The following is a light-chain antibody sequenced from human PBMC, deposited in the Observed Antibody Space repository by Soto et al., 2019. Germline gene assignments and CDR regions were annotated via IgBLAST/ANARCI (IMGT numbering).Light chain of an antibody. V-gene: IGKV1-5*01. CDR2: DAS. Sequence: DIQMTQSPSTLSASVGDRVTITCRASQTISSWLAWYQQKPGKAPNLLIYDASTLHSGVPSRFSGGGSGTDFTLTISSLQPEDFATYYCQQVNVYPSTFGGGTKVEIK. CDR1: QTISSW. J-gene: IGKJ4*01. CDR3: QQVNVYPST.